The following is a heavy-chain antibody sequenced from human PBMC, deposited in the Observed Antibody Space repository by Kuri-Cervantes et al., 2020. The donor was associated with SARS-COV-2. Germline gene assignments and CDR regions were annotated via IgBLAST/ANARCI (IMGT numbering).Heavy chain of an antibody. J-gene: IGHJ6*03. CDR1: GGSISSSSYY. Sequence: SETLSLTCTVSGGSISSSSYYWGWIRQPPGEGLEWIGSIYYSGSTYYNPSLKSRVTISVDTSKNQFSLKLSSVTAADTAVYYCARGVMGAVAGFLVPYYYYYMDVWGKGTTVTVSS. CDR3: ARGVMGAVAGFLVPYYYYYMDV. CDR2: IYYSGST. V-gene: IGHV4-39*01. D-gene: IGHD6-19*01.